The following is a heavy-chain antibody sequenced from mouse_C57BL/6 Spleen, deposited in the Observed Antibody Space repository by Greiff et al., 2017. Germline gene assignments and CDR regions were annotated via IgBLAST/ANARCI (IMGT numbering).Heavy chain of an antibody. J-gene: IGHJ3*01. CDR3: ARGYDYDLAWFAY. V-gene: IGHV5-17*01. CDR1: GFTFSDYG. CDR2: ISSGSSTI. D-gene: IGHD2-4*01. Sequence: EVHLVASGGGLVKPGGSLKLSCAASGFTFSDYGMHWVRQAPAKGLEWVAYISSGSSTIYYADTVKGRFTISRDTAKNTLFLQMTSLRSEDTAMYYCARGYDYDLAWFAYWGQGTLVTVSA.